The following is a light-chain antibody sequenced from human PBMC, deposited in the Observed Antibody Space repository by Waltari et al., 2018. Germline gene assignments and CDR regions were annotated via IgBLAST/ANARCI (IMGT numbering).Light chain of an antibody. Sequence: QSILTQPPSVSGTPGQRVTISCSGSNSNIGGNSVNWYQQLPGTAPKLLIYNDNQGPSGVPDRFCASKSGTSATLAITGLQSEDEADYYCAVWDDSLGGVFGGGTKLTVL. CDR3: AVWDDSLGGV. J-gene: IGLJ3*02. V-gene: IGLV1-44*01. CDR1: NSNIGGNS. CDR2: NDN.